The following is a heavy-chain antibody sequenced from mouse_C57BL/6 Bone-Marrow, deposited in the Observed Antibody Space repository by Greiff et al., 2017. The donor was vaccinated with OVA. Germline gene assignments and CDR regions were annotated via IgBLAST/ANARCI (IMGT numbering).Heavy chain of an antibody. V-gene: IGHV1-50*01. CDR2: IDPSDSYT. J-gene: IGHJ1*03. CDR3: ARRAYYSNYGGYFDV. Sequence: QVQLQQSGAELVKPGASVKLSCKASGYTFTSYWMQWVKQRPGQGLEWIGEIDPSDSYTNYNQKFKGKATLTVDTSSSTAYMQLSSLTSEDSAVYYCARRAYYSNYGGYFDVWGTGTTVTVSS. CDR1: GYTFTSYW. D-gene: IGHD2-5*01.